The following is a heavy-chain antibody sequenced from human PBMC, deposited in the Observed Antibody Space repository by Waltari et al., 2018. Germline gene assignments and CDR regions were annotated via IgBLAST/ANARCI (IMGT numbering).Heavy chain of an antibody. J-gene: IGHJ4*02. CDR1: GFTFSTYA. D-gene: IGHD2-21*02. Sequence: EVQLVESGGGLVQPGGSLPLSCSVFGFTFSTYAIHWVRQAPGKGLEYVSTINRNGVATYYADAVKRRFTISRDNSKNTRYLQMSSLRAEDTAVYYCARADVPHFYYYFDLWGQGTLVTVSS. CDR3: ARADVPHFYYYFDL. CDR2: INRNGVAT. V-gene: IGHV3-64D*06.